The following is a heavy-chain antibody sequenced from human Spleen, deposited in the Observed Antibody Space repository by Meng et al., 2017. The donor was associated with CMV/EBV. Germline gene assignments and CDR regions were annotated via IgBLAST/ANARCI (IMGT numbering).Heavy chain of an antibody. CDR2: IRSKAYGGTT. J-gene: IGHJ4*02. CDR3: ARDLGRYYDFWSGQSNYFDY. V-gene: IGHV3-49*04. Sequence: GGSLRLSCTASGFTFGDYAMSWVRQAPGKGLEWVGFIRSKAYGGTTEYAASVKGRFTISRDNAENSLYLQMNSLRAEDTAVYYCARDLGRYYDFWSGQSNYFDYWGQGTLVTVSS. D-gene: IGHD3-3*01. CDR1: GFTFGDYA.